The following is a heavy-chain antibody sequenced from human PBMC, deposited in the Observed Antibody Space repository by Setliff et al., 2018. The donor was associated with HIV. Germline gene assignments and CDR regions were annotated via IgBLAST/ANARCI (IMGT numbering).Heavy chain of an antibody. V-gene: IGHV4-61*02. D-gene: IGHD6-13*01. CDR2: IYTSGST. CDR1: GGSISRGSYY. Sequence: SETLSLTCTVSGGSISRGSYYWSWIRQPAGKGLEWIGRIYTSGSTNYNPSLKSRVTISVDTSKNPFSLKLSSVTAADTGVYYCARHKDPPGSRWIFYYYYMDLWGGGTTVTVSS. CDR3: ARHKDPPGSRWIFYYYYMDL. J-gene: IGHJ6*03.